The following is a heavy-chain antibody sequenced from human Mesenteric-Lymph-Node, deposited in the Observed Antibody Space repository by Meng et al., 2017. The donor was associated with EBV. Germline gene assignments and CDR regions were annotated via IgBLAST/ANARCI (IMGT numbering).Heavy chain of an antibody. V-gene: IGHV4-39*07. Sequence: QLTRREAGLGLVKPSETLSLTCTVSCGACTSSGSSCGCYCQPPGKRLEWIGNNYYIGSNYYHTSLKSRATISVDTTKKHSSMKLYSVTAADTAAYYSARDWSTAVADSFDYWGQGTLVTVSS. D-gene: IGHD6-19*01. CDR3: ARDWSTAVADSFDY. CDR2: NYYIGSN. J-gene: IGHJ4*02. CDR1: CGACTSSGSS.